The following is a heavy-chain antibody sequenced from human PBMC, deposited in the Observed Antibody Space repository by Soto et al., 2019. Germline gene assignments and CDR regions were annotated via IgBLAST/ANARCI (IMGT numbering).Heavy chain of an antibody. J-gene: IGHJ4*02. V-gene: IGHV1-18*01. CDR3: ARDLGQQLFDY. CDR2: INAYNGNK. Sequence: QVQLVQSGAEVKKPGASVKVSCKASGYTFTSYGISWVRQAPGQGLEWMGWINAYNGNKKYAQKLQGRVTMTTDTSPSTAYMELRRLRSDDTAVYYCARDLGQQLFDYWGQGTLVTVSS. CDR1: GYTFTSYG. D-gene: IGHD6-13*01.